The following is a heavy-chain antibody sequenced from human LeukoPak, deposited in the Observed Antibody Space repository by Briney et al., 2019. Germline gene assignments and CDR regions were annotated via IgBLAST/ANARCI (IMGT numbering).Heavy chain of an antibody. V-gene: IGHV3-66*02. CDR2: IYSGGST. CDR1: GFAISINY. CDR3: PRGPFPIAAAGTGFDH. Sequence: GGSLRLSCAASGFAISINYMSWVRQAPGKGPEWVSVIYSGGSTYYADSVQGRFTISRDNSKNTLYLQMNSLRSEDTAVYYCPRGPFPIAAAGTGFDHWGQGTLVTVSS. J-gene: IGHJ4*02. D-gene: IGHD6-13*01.